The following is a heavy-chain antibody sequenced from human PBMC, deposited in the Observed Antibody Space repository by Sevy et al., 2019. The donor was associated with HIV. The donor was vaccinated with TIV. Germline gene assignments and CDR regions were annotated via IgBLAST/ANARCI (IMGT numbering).Heavy chain of an antibody. J-gene: IGHJ5*02. CDR3: ARAGGSYFWFDP. D-gene: IGHD1-26*01. CDR1: GYTFTSYA. CDR2: INAGNGNT. V-gene: IGHV1-3*01. Sequence: ASVKVSCKASGYTFTSYAMHWVRQAPGQRLEWMGWINAGNGNTKYSQKFQGRVTITRDTSASTAYMELSSLRSEDTAVYYCARAGGSYFWFDPWGRGTLVTVSS.